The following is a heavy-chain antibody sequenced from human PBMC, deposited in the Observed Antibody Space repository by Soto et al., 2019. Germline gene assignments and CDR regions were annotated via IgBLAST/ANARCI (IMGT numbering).Heavy chain of an antibody. CDR3: AKVNYDFWSGYYNAWFDP. D-gene: IGHD3-3*01. Sequence: GGSLRLSCAASGFTFSSYAMSWVRQAPGKGLEWVSAISGSGGSTYYADSVKGRFTISRDNSKNTRYLQMNSLRAEDTAVYYCAKVNYDFWSGYYNAWFDPWGQGTLVTVSS. V-gene: IGHV3-23*01. J-gene: IGHJ5*02. CDR2: ISGSGGST. CDR1: GFTFSSYA.